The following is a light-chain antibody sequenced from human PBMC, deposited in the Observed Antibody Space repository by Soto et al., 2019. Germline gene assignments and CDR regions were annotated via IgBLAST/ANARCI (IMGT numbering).Light chain of an antibody. CDR3: QQYNNWPLT. Sequence: EIVMTQSPATLSVSPGERATLSCRASQSVGSNLAWYQQKPGQAPRLLNYGASTRATGIPARFSGSGSGTEFTLTISSLQSEDFAVYYCQQYNNWPLTFGGGTKVEI. CDR2: GAS. J-gene: IGKJ4*01. V-gene: IGKV3-15*01. CDR1: QSVGSN.